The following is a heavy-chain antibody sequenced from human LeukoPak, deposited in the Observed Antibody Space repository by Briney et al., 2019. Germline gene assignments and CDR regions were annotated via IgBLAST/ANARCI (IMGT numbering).Heavy chain of an antibody. CDR2: INPNSGGT. CDR3: ARVPSCSGGSCYSYYFDY. V-gene: IGHV1-2*02. CDR1: GYTFTGYY. J-gene: IGHJ4*02. D-gene: IGHD2-15*01. Sequence: ASVKVSCKASGYTFTGYYMHWVRQAPGQGLEWMGWINPNSGGTNYAQKFQGRVTMTRDTSISTAYMELSRLRSDDTAVYYCARVPSCSGGSCYSYYFDYWGQGTLVTVSS.